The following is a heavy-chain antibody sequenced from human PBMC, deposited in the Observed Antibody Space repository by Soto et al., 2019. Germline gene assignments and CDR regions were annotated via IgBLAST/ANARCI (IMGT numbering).Heavy chain of an antibody. CDR1: GFTFSRYA. CDR2: ISGSGGST. CDR3: AKDWVSNYVHDYYGMDV. V-gene: IGHV3-23*01. Sequence: RGSLRLSCAASGFTFSRYAMSWFRQAPGKGLEWVSAISGSGGSTYYADSVKGRFTISRDNSKNTLYLQMNSLRAEDTAVYYCAKDWVSNYVHDYYGMDVWGQGTTVTVSS. D-gene: IGHD4-4*01. J-gene: IGHJ6*02.